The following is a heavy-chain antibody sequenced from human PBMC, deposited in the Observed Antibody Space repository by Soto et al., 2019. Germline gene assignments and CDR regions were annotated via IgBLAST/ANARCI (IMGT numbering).Heavy chain of an antibody. CDR2: ISSYNGNT. D-gene: IGHD2-2*01. CDR3: ARGPRYCSTTTCFSGVTWFDP. Sequence: APVQVSCKASGYTFTSYGMSWVRPAPGQGLEWMGWISSYNGNTNYAQKVQGRVTMTTDTSTSTTYMELRSLRSDDTAVYYCARGPRYCSTTTCFSGVTWFDPWGQGTLVTVSS. CDR1: GYTFTSYG. V-gene: IGHV1-18*04. J-gene: IGHJ5*02.